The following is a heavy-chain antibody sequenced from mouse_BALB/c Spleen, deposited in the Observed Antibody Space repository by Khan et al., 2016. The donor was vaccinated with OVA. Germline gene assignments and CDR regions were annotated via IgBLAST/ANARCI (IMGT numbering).Heavy chain of an antibody. D-gene: IGHD1-2*01. Sequence: QVQLQQSGAELARPGASVKLSCKASGYTFTDYYINWVKQRTGQGLEWIGEISPGSGDTYYNEKFKGKATLTADKSSSTAYIPLISLTSEASAVYFCARRNYFGYTFAYWGQGTLVTVSA. V-gene: IGHV1-77*01. J-gene: IGHJ3*01. CDR3: ARRNYFGYTFAY. CDR1: GYTFTDYY. CDR2: ISPGSGDT.